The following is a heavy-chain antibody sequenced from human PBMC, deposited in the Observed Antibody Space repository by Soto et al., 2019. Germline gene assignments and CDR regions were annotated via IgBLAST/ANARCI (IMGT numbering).Heavy chain of an antibody. D-gene: IGHD1-26*01. CDR1: GGTFSSYT. CDR3: ARGREALFDY. V-gene: IGHV1-69*02. J-gene: IGHJ4*02. CDR2: IIPILGIA. Sequence: QVQLVQSGAEVKKPGSSVKVSCKASGGTFSSYTISWVRQAPGQGLEWMGRIIPILGIANHAQKFQGRVTITAAKSTSTAYMELSSLRSEDTAVYYCARGREALFDYWGQGTLVTVSS.